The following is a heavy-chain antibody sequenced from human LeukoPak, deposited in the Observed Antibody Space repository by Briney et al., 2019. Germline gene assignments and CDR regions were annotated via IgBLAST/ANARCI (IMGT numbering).Heavy chain of an antibody. D-gene: IGHD2-2*02. V-gene: IGHV4-30-2*01. CDR1: GGSISSGGYY. Sequence: SQTLSLTCTVSGGSISSGGYYWSWIRQPPGKGLEWIGYIYHSGSTYYNPSLKSRVTISVDRSKNQFSLKLSSVTAADTAVYYCATHCSSTSCYKIKAFDYWGQGTLATVSS. J-gene: IGHJ4*02. CDR3: ATHCSSTSCYKIKAFDY. CDR2: IYHSGST.